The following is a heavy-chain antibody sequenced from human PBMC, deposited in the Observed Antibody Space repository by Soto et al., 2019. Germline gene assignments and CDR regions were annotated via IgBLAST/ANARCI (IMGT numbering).Heavy chain of an antibody. CDR2: ISAYNGNT. Sequence: ASVKVSCKAAGYTFTSYGISWVRQAPEQGLEWMGWISAYNGNTNYAQKLQGRVTMTTDTSTSTAYMELRSLRSDDTAVYYCARGPPKTAMDLKYYYYYYMDVWGKGTTVTVSS. D-gene: IGHD5-18*01. CDR1: GYTFTSYG. J-gene: IGHJ6*03. V-gene: IGHV1-18*01. CDR3: ARGPPKTAMDLKYYYYYYMDV.